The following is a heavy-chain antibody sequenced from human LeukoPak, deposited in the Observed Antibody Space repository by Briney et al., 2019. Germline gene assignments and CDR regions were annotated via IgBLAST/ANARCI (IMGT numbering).Heavy chain of an antibody. J-gene: IGHJ3*02. CDR2: INTNTGNP. D-gene: IGHD6-19*01. CDR1: GYTFTSYA. V-gene: IGHV7-4-1*02. Sequence: ASVKVSCKASGYTFTSYAMNWVRQVPGQGLEWMGWINTNTGNPTYAQGFTGRFVFSLDTSVSTAYLQISSLKAEDTAVYYCARDRTSSWWKDAFDIWGQGTMVTVSS. CDR3: ARDRTSSWWKDAFDI.